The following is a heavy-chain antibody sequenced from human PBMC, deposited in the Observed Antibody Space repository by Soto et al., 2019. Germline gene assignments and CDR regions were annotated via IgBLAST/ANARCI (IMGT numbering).Heavy chain of an antibody. CDR3: ARRKERSGPNYFDY. J-gene: IGHJ4*02. V-gene: IGHV1-8*01. D-gene: IGHD6-25*01. CDR1: GYTFTTYD. CDR2: MNPYTGKA. Sequence: QVQLVQSGAEVKRPGASLKVSCQASGYTFTTYDINWVRQAPGQGLEWMGWMNPYTGKAGYAQKFQGRVTMTREKSISTADMELSSLRSEDTAVYYCARRKERSGPNYFDYWGLGTLVTVSS.